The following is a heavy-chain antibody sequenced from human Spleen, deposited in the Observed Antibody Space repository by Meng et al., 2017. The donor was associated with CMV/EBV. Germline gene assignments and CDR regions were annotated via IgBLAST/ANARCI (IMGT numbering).Heavy chain of an antibody. CDR2: IYYSGST. J-gene: IGHJ6*02. V-gene: IGHV4-61*08. D-gene: IGHD1-14*01. Sequence: SETLSLTCTVAGGSISSSGYYWGWIRQPPGKGLEWIGHIYYSGSTNYNPSLTSRVTMSADTSRNQFSLKLNSVTAADTAVYYCARDRAGGVYSYYYGMDVWGRGTTVTVSS. CDR1: GGSISSSGYY. CDR3: ARDRAGGVYSYYYGMDV.